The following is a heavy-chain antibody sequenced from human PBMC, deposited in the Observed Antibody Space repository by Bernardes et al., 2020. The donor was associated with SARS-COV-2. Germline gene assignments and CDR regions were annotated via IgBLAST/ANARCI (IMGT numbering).Heavy chain of an antibody. CDR1: GFTFSTYA. J-gene: IGHJ4*02. CDR3: AKDLTGTYPDYFDF. V-gene: IGHV3-23*01. CDR2: IGVSGDSA. D-gene: IGHD7-27*01. Sequence: GGSLRLSCAASGFTFSTYAMTWVRQAPGKGLEWVSGIGVSGDSAYYADSVKGRFSVSRDNSKNTLYLQMNSLRAEDTAVYYCAKDLTGTYPDYFDFWGQGTLVTVSS.